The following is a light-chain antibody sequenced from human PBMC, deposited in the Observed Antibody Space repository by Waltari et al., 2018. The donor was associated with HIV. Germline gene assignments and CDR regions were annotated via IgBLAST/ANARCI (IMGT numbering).Light chain of an antibody. CDR3: CSYAGSNNYVI. J-gene: IGLJ2*01. CDR2: DVT. Sequence: QSALTQPPSASGSPGQSVTISCTGTSSDVGGYTYVPWYQQHPGKAPKLMIYDVTKRPSGVPDRFSGSKSGNTASLTVSGLQAEDEADYFCCSYAGSNNYVIFGGGTKVTVL. CDR1: SSDVGGYTY. V-gene: IGLV2-8*01.